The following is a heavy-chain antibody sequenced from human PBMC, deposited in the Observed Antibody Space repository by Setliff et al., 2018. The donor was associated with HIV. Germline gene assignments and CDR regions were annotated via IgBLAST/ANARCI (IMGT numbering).Heavy chain of an antibody. CDR1: GASISSNSYY. V-gene: IGHV4-39*07. J-gene: IGHJ4*02. CDR2: IYYNGNT. CDR3: ASRWPAMREFDY. Sequence: SETLSLTCSVSGASISSNSYYWGWIRQPPGKGLEWVGSIYYNGNTFYNQSLQSRVTISVDRSKNQFSLKVTSVTAADTAVYYCASRWPAMREFDYWGQGTLVTVSS. D-gene: IGHD2-2*01.